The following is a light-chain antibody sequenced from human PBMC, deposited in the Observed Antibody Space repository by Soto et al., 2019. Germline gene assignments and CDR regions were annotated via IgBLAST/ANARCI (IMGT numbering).Light chain of an antibody. J-gene: IGLJ2*01. Sequence: QPVLTQPPSASGTPGQRGTISCSGTSSSIESNYVYWYQQLPGTAPRLLIYRNNQRTSGVPDRFSGSKSGTSASLAISALRSEDEADYYCTVWDDSLRGRLFGGGTKVTVL. CDR2: RNN. V-gene: IGLV1-47*01. CDR3: TVWDDSLRGRL. CDR1: SSSIESNY.